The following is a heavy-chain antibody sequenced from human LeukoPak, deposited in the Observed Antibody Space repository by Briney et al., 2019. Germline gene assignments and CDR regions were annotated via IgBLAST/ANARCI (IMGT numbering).Heavy chain of an antibody. CDR1: GDSVSSNSAA. CDR2: TYYRSKWYT. CDR3: ARANYDFWSGYYTHFDY. Sequence: SQTLSLTCAISGDSVSSNSAAWNWIRQSPSRGLEWLGRTYYRSKWYTDYAVSVKSRITINPDTSKNQFSLKLSSVTAADTAVYYCARANYDFWSGYYTHFDYWGQGTLVTVSS. V-gene: IGHV6-1*01. D-gene: IGHD3-3*01. J-gene: IGHJ4*02.